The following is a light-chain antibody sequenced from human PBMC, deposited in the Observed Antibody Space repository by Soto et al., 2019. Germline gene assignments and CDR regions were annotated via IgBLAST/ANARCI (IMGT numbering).Light chain of an antibody. CDR1: QSVGSR. CDR3: QHYGIAPIT. Sequence: EILLTQYPGTLSLSPGGRATLSCGASQSVGSRLAWYQQKPGQAPRLLISGASSRATGIPDRFSGSGSATDFTLTITRLEPEDFALYYCQHYGIAPITFGQGTRLEIK. V-gene: IGKV3-20*01. CDR2: GAS. J-gene: IGKJ5*01.